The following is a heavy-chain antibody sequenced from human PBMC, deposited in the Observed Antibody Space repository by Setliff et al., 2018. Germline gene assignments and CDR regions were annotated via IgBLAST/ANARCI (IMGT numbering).Heavy chain of an antibody. V-gene: IGHV5-51*01. Sequence: GESLTISCKASGYIFTNYWIGWVRQMPGKGLEWMGVIYPGGSDTRYSPSFQGQVTISADKSINTAYLQWSSLKASDTAIYYCTRHEDRNKCTSSSCYRENDAFDVWGQGAMVT. CDR3: TRHEDRNKCTSSSCYRENDAFDV. CDR1: GYIFTNYW. D-gene: IGHD2-2*01. J-gene: IGHJ3*01. CDR2: IYPGGSDT.